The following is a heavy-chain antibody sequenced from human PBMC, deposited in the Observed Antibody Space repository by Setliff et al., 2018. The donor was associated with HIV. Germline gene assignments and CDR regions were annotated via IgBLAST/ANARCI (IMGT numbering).Heavy chain of an antibody. CDR2: ISWNSGSI. Sequence: SLKISCAASGFIFDDYAMHWVRQAPGKGLEWVSGISWNSGSIGYADSVKGRFTISRDNAKNSLYLQMNSLRAEDTAFYYCAKDTTVRGVRSYYVDVWGKGTTVTVSS. V-gene: IGHV3-9*01. J-gene: IGHJ6*03. D-gene: IGHD3-10*01. CDR3: AKDTTVRGVRSYYVDV. CDR1: GFIFDDYA.